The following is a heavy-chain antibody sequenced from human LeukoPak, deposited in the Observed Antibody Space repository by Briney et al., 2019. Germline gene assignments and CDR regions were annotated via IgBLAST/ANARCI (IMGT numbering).Heavy chain of an antibody. CDR1: GGTFSSYA. D-gene: IGHD2-2*01. J-gene: IGHJ6*02. CDR2: IIPILGTA. Sequence: SVKVSCKASGGTFSSYAISWVRQAPGQGLEWMGRIIPILGTANYAQKFQGRVTITADESTSTAYMELSSLRSEDTAVYYCAKSWSDYIVVVPAAIPGYYYGMDVWGQGTTVTVSS. V-gene: IGHV1-69*11. CDR3: AKSWSDYIVVVPAAIPGYYYGMDV.